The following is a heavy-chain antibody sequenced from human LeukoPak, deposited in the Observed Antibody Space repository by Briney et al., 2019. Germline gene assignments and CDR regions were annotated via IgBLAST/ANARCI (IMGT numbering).Heavy chain of an antibody. CDR2: IYPGDSDT. D-gene: IGHD5-18*01. CDR1: GYSFTNYL. V-gene: IGHV5-51*01. CDR3: ARQKYSSSLDAFDI. Sequence: GESLKISWKGSGYSFTNYLIGWVRQKPGKSLEWMKIIYPGDSDTRYSPSFQGQVTISADKSINTAYLQWSSLKASDSAMYYCARQKYSSSLDAFDIWGQGTMVTVSS. J-gene: IGHJ3*02.